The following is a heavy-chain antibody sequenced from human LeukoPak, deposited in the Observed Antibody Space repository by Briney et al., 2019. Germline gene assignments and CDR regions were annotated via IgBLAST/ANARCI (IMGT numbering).Heavy chain of an antibody. CDR2: INHSGST. Sequence: PSETLSLTCAVYGGSFSGYYWSWIRQPPGKGLEWIGEINHSGSTNYNPSLKSRVTISVDTSKNQFSLKLSSVAAADTAVYYCARVRRYCSSTSCYWGQFDYWGQGTLVTVSS. CDR3: ARVRRYCSSTSCYWGQFDY. CDR1: GGSFSGYY. V-gene: IGHV4-34*01. J-gene: IGHJ4*02. D-gene: IGHD2-2*01.